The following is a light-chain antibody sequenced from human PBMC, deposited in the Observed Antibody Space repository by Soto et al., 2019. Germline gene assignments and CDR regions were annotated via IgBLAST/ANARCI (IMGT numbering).Light chain of an antibody. CDR3: QQYYDWPWT. CDR1: QSVSNNY. CDR2: GAS. Sequence: EIVLTQSPGTLSLSPGERATLSCRASQSVSNNYLAWYQQKPGQAPRLLIYGASNRATGIPDRFSGSGSGTDFTLTISSLQSEDFAVYYCQQYYDWPWTFGQGTTVEIK. J-gene: IGKJ1*01. V-gene: IGKV3-20*01.